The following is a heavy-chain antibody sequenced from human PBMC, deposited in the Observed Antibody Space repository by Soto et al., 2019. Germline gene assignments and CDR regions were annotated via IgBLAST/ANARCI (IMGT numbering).Heavy chain of an antibody. CDR1: GYTFTGYY. J-gene: IGHJ4*02. D-gene: IGHD6-19*01. V-gene: IGHV1-2*04. Sequence: SVKVSCKASGYTFTGYYMHWVRQAPGQGLEWMGWINPNSGGTNYAQKFQGWVTMTRDTSISTAYMELSRLRSDDTAVYYCATSRVSIAVAGETEYYFDYWGQGTLVTVSS. CDR3: ATSRVSIAVAGETEYYFDY. CDR2: INPNSGGT.